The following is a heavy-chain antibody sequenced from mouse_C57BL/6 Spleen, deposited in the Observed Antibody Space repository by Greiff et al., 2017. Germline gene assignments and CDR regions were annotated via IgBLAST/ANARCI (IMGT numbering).Heavy chain of an antibody. CDR1: GYSFTDYN. D-gene: IGHD1-1*01. Sequence: VQLQQSGPELVKPGASVKISCTASGYSFTDYNMNWVKQSNGKSLEWIGVINPNYGTTSYNQKFKGKGTLTVDQSSSTAYMQLNSLTSEDSAVYYCSSFYYGSSYGYFDVWGTGTTVTVSS. J-gene: IGHJ1*03. CDR3: SSFYYGSSYGYFDV. CDR2: INPNYGTT. V-gene: IGHV1-39*01.